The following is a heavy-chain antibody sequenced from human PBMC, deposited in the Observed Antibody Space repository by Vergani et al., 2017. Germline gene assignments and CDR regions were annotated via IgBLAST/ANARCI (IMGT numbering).Heavy chain of an antibody. D-gene: IGHD3-3*01. CDR2: INHSGST. CDR1: GGSFSGYY. V-gene: IGHV4-34*01. J-gene: IGHJ4*02. CDR3: ARDASDFWSGYYVRATLVYFDC. Sequence: QVQLQQWGAGLLKPSETLSLTCAVYGGSFSGYYWSWIRQPPGKGLEWIGEINHSGSTNYNPSLKSRVTISVDTSKNQFSLKRSSVTAADTAVYYCARDASDFWSGYYVRATLVYFDCWGQGTLVTVSS.